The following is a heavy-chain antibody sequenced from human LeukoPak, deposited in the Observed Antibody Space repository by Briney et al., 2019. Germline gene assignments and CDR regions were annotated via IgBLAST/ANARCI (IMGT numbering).Heavy chain of an antibody. CDR2: ISYDGSNK. Sequence: GGSLRLSCAASGFTFSSYAMHWVRQAPGKGLEWVAVISYDGSNKYYADSVKGRFTISRDNSKNTLYLQMNSLRAEDTAVYYCARSHYYYFDYWGQGTLVTVSS. V-gene: IGHV3-30-3*01. CDR1: GFTFSSYA. CDR3: ARSHYYYFDY. J-gene: IGHJ4*02. D-gene: IGHD2-21*01.